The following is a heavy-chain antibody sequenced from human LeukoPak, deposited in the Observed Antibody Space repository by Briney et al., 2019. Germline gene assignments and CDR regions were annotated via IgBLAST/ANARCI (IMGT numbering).Heavy chain of an antibody. CDR1: GYTFTSYD. Sequence: ASVKVSCKASGYTFTSYDINWVRQAPGQGLEWMGWINPNSGGTNYAQKFQGRVTMTRDTSISTAYMELSRLRSDDTAVYYCARAWNDGGWFDPWGQGTLVTVSS. D-gene: IGHD1-1*01. J-gene: IGHJ5*02. V-gene: IGHV1-2*02. CDR3: ARAWNDGGWFDP. CDR2: INPNSGGT.